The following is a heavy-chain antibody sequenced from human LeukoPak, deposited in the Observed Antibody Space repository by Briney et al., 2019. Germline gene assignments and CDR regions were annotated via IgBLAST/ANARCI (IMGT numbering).Heavy chain of an antibody. CDR2: IIPILGIA. J-gene: IGHJ6*02. D-gene: IGHD3-3*01. Sequence: ASVKVSCKASGYTFTSYGISWVRQAPGQGLEWMGRIIPILGIANYAQKFQGRVTITADKSTSTAYMELSSLRSEDTAVYYCAILGSDFWSGYHPAVDVLLYGMDVWGQGTTVTVSS. CDR3: AILGSDFWSGYHPAVDVLLYGMDV. V-gene: IGHV1-69*04. CDR1: GYTFTSYG.